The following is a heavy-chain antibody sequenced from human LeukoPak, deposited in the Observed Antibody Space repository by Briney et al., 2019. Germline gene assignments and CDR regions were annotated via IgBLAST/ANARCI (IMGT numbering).Heavy chain of an antibody. CDR3: ARDESYGDYDDAFDI. D-gene: IGHD4-17*01. CDR2: ISSSSSYI. J-gene: IGHJ3*02. Sequence: GGSLRLSCAASGFTFSSYSMNWVRQAPGKGLEWVSSISSSSSYIYYADSVKGRFTISRDNAKNSLYLQMNSLRAEDTAVYYCARDESYGDYDDAFDIWGQGTMVTVSS. V-gene: IGHV3-21*01. CDR1: GFTFSSYS.